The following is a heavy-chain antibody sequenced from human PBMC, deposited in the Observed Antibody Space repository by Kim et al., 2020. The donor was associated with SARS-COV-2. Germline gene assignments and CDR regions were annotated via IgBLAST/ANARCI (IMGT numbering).Heavy chain of an antibody. J-gene: IGHJ4*02. CDR1: SGSFSENY. V-gene: IGHV4-59*03. CDR3: VSKRADSSGFIDS. CDR2: IHHTGTT. D-gene: IGHD3-22*01. Sequence: SETLSLTCSVASGSFSENYWSWIRQPPGRGLEWIGYIHHTGTTNYNPSLKSRVAISVDSSKNQFSLNLNSMTTADTAVYYCVSKRADSSGFIDSWGQGTL.